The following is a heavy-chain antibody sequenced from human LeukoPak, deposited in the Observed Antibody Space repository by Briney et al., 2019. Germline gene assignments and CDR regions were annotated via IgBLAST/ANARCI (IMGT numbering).Heavy chain of an antibody. D-gene: IGHD4-17*01. CDR3: VRVNGDYFNWFDP. V-gene: IGHV4-31*03. Sequence: SQTLSLTCTVSGGSISSGGYYWSWIRQHPGKGLEWIGYIYYSGSTYYNPSLKSRVTISVDTSKNQFSLKLSSVTAADTAVYYCVRVNGDYFNWFDPWGQGTLVTVSS. J-gene: IGHJ5*02. CDR2: IYYSGST. CDR1: GGSISSGGYY.